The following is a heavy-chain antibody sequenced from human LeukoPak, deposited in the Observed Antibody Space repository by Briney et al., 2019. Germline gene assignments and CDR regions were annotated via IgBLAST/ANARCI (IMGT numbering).Heavy chain of an antibody. CDR1: GYAFTSYG. CDR2: INPNSGGT. D-gene: IGHD6-13*01. Sequence: GASVKVSCKASGYAFTSYGINWVRQAPGQGLEWMGWINPNSGGTNYAQKFQGRVTMTRDTSISTAYMELSRLRSDDTAVYYCARDPWEYSSSWYGARGYYYGMDVWGQGTTVTVSS. J-gene: IGHJ6*02. V-gene: IGHV1-2*02. CDR3: ARDPWEYSSSWYGARGYYYGMDV.